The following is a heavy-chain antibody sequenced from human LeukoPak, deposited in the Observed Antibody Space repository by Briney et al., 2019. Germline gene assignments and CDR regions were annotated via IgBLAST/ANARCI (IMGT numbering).Heavy chain of an antibody. V-gene: IGHV4-59*01. CDR1: GDSISSYY. CDR2: GHYTGST. CDR3: AGWGETSALRVHAFDI. J-gene: IGHJ3*02. Sequence: PSETLSLTCTVSGDSISSYYWNWIRQPPGKGLEWIGYGHYTGSTNYNPSLKSRVTFSVDTSKNQFSLKLTSVTAADTAVYYCAGWGETSALRVHAFDIWGQGTMVTVSS. D-gene: IGHD3-10*01.